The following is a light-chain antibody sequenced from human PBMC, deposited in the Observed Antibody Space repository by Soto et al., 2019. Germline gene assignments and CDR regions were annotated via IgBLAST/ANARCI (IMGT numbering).Light chain of an antibody. CDR2: AAS. J-gene: IGKJ1*01. V-gene: IGKV1-39*01. Sequence: DIQMTQSPSSLFASVGDRVTITCRASQSISSYLNWYQQKPGKAPKLLIYAASSLQSGVPSRFSGSGSGTDFTLTISSLQPEDFATYYCQQSYSTLEFGQGTKVDVK. CDR1: QSISSY. CDR3: QQSYSTLE.